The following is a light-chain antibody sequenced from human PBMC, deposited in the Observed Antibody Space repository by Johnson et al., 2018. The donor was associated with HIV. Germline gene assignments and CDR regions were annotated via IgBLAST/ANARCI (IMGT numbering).Light chain of an antibody. Sequence: QSVLTQPPSVSAAPGQKVTISCSGSSSNIGNNYVSWYQQLPGTAPKLLVYENIMRPSGIPDRFSGSKSGTSATLGIAGLQTGDEADYYCGTWDSSLSAGGVFGTGTKVTVL. CDR3: GTWDSSLSAGGV. V-gene: IGLV1-51*02. CDR1: SSNIGNNY. CDR2: ENI. J-gene: IGLJ1*01.